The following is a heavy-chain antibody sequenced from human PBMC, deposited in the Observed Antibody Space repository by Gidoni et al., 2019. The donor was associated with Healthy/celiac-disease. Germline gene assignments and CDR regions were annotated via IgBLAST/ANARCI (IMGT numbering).Heavy chain of an antibody. J-gene: IGHJ4*02. Sequence: QVQLVESGGGVVQPGRSLRLSCAASGFTFSSYGMHWVRQAPGKGLGWVAVIWYDGSNKYYADSVKGRFTISRDNSKNTLYLQMNSLRAEDTAVYYCARAIAVAGTGGYWGQGTLVTVSS. D-gene: IGHD6-19*01. CDR1: GFTFSSYG. CDR2: IWYDGSNK. CDR3: ARAIAVAGTGGY. V-gene: IGHV3-33*01.